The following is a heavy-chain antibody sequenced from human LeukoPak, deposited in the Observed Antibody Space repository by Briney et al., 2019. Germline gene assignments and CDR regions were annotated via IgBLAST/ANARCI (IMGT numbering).Heavy chain of an antibody. CDR2: ISHDGSAQ. J-gene: IGHJ4*02. V-gene: IGHV3-30-3*01. CDR1: GFAFNSYA. CDR3: ARDLSGTYMVDY. Sequence: PGRSLRLSCAVSGFAFNSYAMHWVRQAPGGGLEWEAFISHDGSAQSYADSVKGRFTISRDNSKNTLYLQMNSLRPEDTAVYYCARDLSGTYMVDYWGQGTLVTVSS. D-gene: IGHD1-26*01.